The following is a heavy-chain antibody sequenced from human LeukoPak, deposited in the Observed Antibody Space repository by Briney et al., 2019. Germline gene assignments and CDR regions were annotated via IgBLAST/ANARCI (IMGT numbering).Heavy chain of an antibody. J-gene: IGHJ4*02. V-gene: IGHV5-51*01. D-gene: IGHD5-24*01. CDR2: IFPGYSHT. Sequence: IFPGYSHTRYSPSFQGQVTISAEKSISPAYLQWSSLKASDTALYYCASRKKGMATAGFDYWGQGTLVTVSS. CDR3: ASRKKGMATAGFDY.